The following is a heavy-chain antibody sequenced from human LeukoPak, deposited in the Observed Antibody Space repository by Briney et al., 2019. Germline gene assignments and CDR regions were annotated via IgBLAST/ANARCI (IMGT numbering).Heavy chain of an antibody. D-gene: IGHD3-3*02. J-gene: IGHJ2*01. CDR2: IYYSGST. V-gene: IGHV4-30-4*01. CDR1: GGSISSGDYY. Sequence: SETLSLTCTVSGGSISSGDYYWSWIRQPRGKGLEWIGYIYYSGSTYYNPSLKSRVTISVDTSKNQFSLKLSSVTAADTAVYYCARAHPAPLEYFDLWGRGTLVTVSS. CDR3: ARAHPAPLEYFDL.